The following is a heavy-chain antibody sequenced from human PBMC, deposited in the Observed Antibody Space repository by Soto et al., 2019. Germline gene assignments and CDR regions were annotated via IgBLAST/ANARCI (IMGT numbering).Heavy chain of an antibody. V-gene: IGHV1-18*01. CDR1: GYTFSNYG. D-gene: IGHD2-15*01. Sequence: ASVKVSCKASGYTFSNYGVSWVRQAPGQGLEWMGWISAHNGNTKSAQKLQGRVTMTTDTSTSTAYMDLRSLRPDDTAVYYCARDVREISGAYYYYGMDVWGQGTTVTGSS. J-gene: IGHJ6*02. CDR2: ISAHNGNT. CDR3: ARDVREISGAYYYYGMDV.